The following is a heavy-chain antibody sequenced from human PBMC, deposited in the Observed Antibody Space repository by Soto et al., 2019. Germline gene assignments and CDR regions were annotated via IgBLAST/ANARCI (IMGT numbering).Heavy chain of an antibody. CDR1: GGSVSSGDYY. Sequence: SETLSLTCTVSGGSVSSGDYYWSWIRQPPGKGLEWIGYIYYSGSTNYNPSLKSRVSISLDTSKNQFSLRLTSVTAADTAVYYCARIPVDTYMINWFDPWGQGTRVTVS. J-gene: IGHJ5*02. D-gene: IGHD5-18*01. V-gene: IGHV4-61*08. CDR2: IYYSGST. CDR3: ARIPVDTYMINWFDP.